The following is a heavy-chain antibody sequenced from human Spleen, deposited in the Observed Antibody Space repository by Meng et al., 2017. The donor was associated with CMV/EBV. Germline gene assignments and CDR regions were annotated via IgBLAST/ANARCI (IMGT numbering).Heavy chain of an antibody. CDR1: RGSTSTRVG. D-gene: IGHD4/OR15-4a*01. J-gene: IGHJ4*02. V-gene: IGHV4-4*02. CDR2: VYLSGYT. CDR3: ARVADYGDNCFDQ. Sequence: VSRGSTSTRVGGSEIRQPPGKGVGYSGKVYLSGYTNYSPSLKGRVTILVDRSKNQFSLKLSSVTAADTAMYYCARVADYGDNCFDQWGQGTLVTVSS.